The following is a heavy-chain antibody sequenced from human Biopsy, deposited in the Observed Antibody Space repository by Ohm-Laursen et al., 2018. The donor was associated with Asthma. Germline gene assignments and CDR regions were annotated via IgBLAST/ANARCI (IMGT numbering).Heavy chain of an antibody. CDR3: ARAVDYSHYYGIDV. D-gene: IGHD3-10*01. CDR1: GYTFNSAG. Sequence: SVKVSCKPSGYTFNSAGITWVRQAPGQGLEWMGWISVYNGNTRVAQKLQDRVTMITDTSTSTAYMELRSLRSDDTAVYFCARAVDYSHYYGIDVWGQGTTVTVS. J-gene: IGHJ6*02. V-gene: IGHV1-18*01. CDR2: ISVYNGNT.